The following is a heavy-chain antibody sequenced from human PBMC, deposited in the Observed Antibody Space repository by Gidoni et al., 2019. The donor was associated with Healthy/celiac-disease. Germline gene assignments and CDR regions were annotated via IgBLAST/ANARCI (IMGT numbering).Heavy chain of an antibody. V-gene: IGHV4-31*03. J-gene: IGHJ4*02. CDR2: TYYSGST. Sequence: QVQLQESGPGLVKPSQTLSLTCTFSGGSISSGGYYWSWIRQHPGKGLEWIGYTYYSGSTYYNPSLKSRVTISVDTSKNQFSLKLSSVTAADTAVYYCARVWEEYSSRCFDYWGQGTLVTVSS. CDR3: ARVWEEYSSRCFDY. D-gene: IGHD6-13*01. CDR1: GGSISSGGYY.